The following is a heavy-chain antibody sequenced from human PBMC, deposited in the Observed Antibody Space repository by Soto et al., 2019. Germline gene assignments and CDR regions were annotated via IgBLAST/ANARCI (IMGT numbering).Heavy chain of an antibody. CDR1: GYTFSVSG. J-gene: IGHJ6*02. CDR3: AREGPRPYYYSGMDV. CDR2: ISGYNGNT. V-gene: IGHV1-18*01. Sequence: GASVKVSCKSSGYTFSVSGISWVRQAPGQGLEWMGWISGYNGNTNYEQKFQDRVTMTTDTSTNTAYMELRSLRSDDTAVYYCAREGPRPYYYSGMDVWGQGTTVTVSS.